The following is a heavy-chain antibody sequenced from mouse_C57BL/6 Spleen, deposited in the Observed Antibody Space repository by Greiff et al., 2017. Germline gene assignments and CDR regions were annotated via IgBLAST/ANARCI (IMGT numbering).Heavy chain of an antibody. D-gene: IGHD1-1*01. J-gene: IGHJ4*01. CDR3: ARPRITTVVEDAMDY. Sequence: EVMLVESGGDLVKPGGSLKLSCAASGFTFSSYGMSWVRQTPDKRLEWVATISSGGSYTYYPDSVKGRFTISRDNAKNTLYLQMSSLKSEDTAMYYCARPRITTVVEDAMDYWGQGTSVTVSS. V-gene: IGHV5-6*02. CDR1: GFTFSSYG. CDR2: ISSGGSYT.